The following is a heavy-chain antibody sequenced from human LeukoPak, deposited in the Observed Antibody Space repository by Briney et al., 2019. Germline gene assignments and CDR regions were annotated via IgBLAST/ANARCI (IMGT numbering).Heavy chain of an antibody. CDR3: ARVFSYPLRAPFDP. J-gene: IGHJ5*02. CDR1: GGSISTITYY. V-gene: IGHV4-39*07. D-gene: IGHD3-3*01. Sequence: PSETLSLTCTVSGGSISTITYYWGWIRQPPGKGLEWVGHMYYRGNTFYNPSLKSRVTISVDTSKNQFSLKLSSVTAADTAVYYCARVFSYPLRAPFDPWGQGTLVTVSS. CDR2: MYYRGNT.